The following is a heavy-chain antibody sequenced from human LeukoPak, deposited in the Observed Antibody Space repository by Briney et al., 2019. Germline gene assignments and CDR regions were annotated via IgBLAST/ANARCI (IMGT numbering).Heavy chain of an antibody. V-gene: IGHV3-21*01. J-gene: IGHJ4*02. CDR1: GFTFSSYS. D-gene: IGHD3-22*01. CDR2: ISSSSSYI. Sequence: GGSLRLSCAASGFTFSSYSMNWVRQAPGKGLEWVSSISSSSSYIYYADSVKGRFTISRDNAKNSLYLQMNSLRAEDTAVYYCARHHYYDSSGYDFDYWGQGTLVTVSS. CDR3: ARHHYYDSSGYDFDY.